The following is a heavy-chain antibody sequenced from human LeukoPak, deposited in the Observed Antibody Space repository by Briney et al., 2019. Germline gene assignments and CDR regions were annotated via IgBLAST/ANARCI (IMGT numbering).Heavy chain of an antibody. CDR1: GFTFSSYA. CDR2: IGGSGGST. J-gene: IGHJ4*02. D-gene: IGHD3-22*01. V-gene: IGHV3-23*01. CDR3: AKPTLNYYDSSGYLYYFDY. Sequence: GGSLRLSCAASGFTFSSYAMSWVRQAPGKGLEWVSAIGGSGGSTYYADSVKGRFTISRDNSKNTLYLQMNSLRAEDTAVYYCAKPTLNYYDSSGYLYYFDYWGQGTLVTVSS.